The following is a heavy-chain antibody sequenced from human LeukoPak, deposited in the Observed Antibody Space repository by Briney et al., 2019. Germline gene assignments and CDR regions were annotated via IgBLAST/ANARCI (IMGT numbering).Heavy chain of an antibody. V-gene: IGHV1-46*01. Sequence: ASVKVSCKASGYTFTSYYMHWVRQAPGQGLEWMGIINPSGGSTSYAQKFQGRVTMTRDMSTSTVYMELSRLRSDDTAVYYCARDSISSGYFLDYWGQGTLVTVSS. J-gene: IGHJ4*02. CDR2: INPSGGST. CDR1: GYTFTSYY. CDR3: ARDSISSGYFLDY. D-gene: IGHD3-22*01.